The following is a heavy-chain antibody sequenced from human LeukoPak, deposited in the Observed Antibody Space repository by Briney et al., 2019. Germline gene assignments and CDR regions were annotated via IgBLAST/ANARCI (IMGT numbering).Heavy chain of an antibody. CDR1: GFTFSSYG. D-gene: IGHD5-12*01. J-gene: IGHJ4*02. CDR3: AKLIPYSGWPFDY. V-gene: IGHV3-23*01. Sequence: GGSLRLSCVASGFTFSSYGMGWVRQAPGKGLEWVSTINDSGGRTYYADSVKGRFTISRDNSKNTLDPQMNSLRAEDTAVYYCAKLIPYSGWPFDYWGQGTMVTVSS. CDR2: INDSGGRT.